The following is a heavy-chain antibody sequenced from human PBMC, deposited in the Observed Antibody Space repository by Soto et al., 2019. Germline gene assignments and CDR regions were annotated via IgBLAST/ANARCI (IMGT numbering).Heavy chain of an antibody. Sequence: PSETLSLTCSVSGSDITSGDYHWTWIRQAPGKGLEWIGYISHSETTYYSPALKNRIIISSDFSMNQFSLRLNSVTAADTAVYFCAGFGVGDRDDKWGQGTLVTVSS. J-gene: IGHJ4*02. CDR2: ISHSETT. CDR1: GSDITSGDYH. CDR3: AGFGVGDRDDK. V-gene: IGHV4-30-4*01. D-gene: IGHD2-8*01.